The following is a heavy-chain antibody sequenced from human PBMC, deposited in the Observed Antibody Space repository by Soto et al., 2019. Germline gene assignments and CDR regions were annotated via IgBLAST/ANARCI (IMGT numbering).Heavy chain of an antibody. CDR3: ARDRLKYYDILTGYYTAFDY. J-gene: IGHJ4*02. V-gene: IGHV3-48*02. Sequence: PGGSLRLSCAASGFPFDDYCMSWVRQAPGKGLEWVSYISSSSSTIYYADSVKGRFTISRDNAKNSLYLQMNSLRDEDTAVYYCARDRLKYYDILTGYYTAFDYWGQGTLVTVSS. CDR2: ISSSSSTI. D-gene: IGHD3-9*01. CDR1: GFPFDDYC.